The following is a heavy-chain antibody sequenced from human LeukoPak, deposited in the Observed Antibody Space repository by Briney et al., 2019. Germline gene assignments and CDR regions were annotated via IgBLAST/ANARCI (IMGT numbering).Heavy chain of an antibody. D-gene: IGHD2-2*02. CDR3: ARDGCSSTSCYTLGEYWYFDL. CDR2: ISSSGSTI. J-gene: IGHJ2*01. V-gene: IGHV3-11*04. Sequence: PGGSLRLSCAASGFTFSDYYMSWIRQAPGKGLEWVSYISSSGSTIYYADSVKGRFTISRDNAKNSLYLQMNSLRAEDTAVYYCARDGCSSTSCYTLGEYWYFDLWGRGTLVTVSS. CDR1: GFTFSDYY.